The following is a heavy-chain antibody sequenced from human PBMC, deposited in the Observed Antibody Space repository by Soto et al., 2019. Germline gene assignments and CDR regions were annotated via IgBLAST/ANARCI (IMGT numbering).Heavy chain of an antibody. Sequence: VCLALSCACTVLSFSSYAMTWVRQTAGKGLEWVSAISGGGGGTYYADFVKGRFTISRDNSKNTLYLQMNSLRTEDTALYYCAKYTSVNSYFYGMDVWGQGTTVPVYS. CDR3: AKYTSVNSYFYGMDV. D-gene: IGHD2-2*02. CDR2: ISGGGGGT. J-gene: IGHJ6*02. V-gene: IGHV3-23*01. CDR1: VLSFSSYA.